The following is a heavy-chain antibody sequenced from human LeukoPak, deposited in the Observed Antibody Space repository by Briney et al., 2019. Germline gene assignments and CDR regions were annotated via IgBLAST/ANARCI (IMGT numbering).Heavy chain of an antibody. D-gene: IGHD1-1*01. CDR2: IGISSGNT. J-gene: IGHJ4*02. Sequence: GGSLRLSCTASGFPFSDYSMNWVRQAPGKGLEWISYIGISSGNTKYADSVKGRFTISADNARNSLYLQMNSLRVEDTAVHYCARDHNYAFDNWGQGTLVSVSS. CDR3: ARDHNYAFDN. CDR1: GFPFSDYS. V-gene: IGHV3-48*04.